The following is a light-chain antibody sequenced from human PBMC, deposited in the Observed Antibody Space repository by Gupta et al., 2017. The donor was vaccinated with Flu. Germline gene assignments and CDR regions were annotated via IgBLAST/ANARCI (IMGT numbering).Light chain of an antibody. J-gene: IGLJ3*02. CDR1: TNNVGNRG. Sequence: NTNNVGNRGAPWLQQHQGHPPKLISYRNNKRPSGISERFSASRSGNTASLIITGLQAEDEADYYCSAWDTRLRGWVFGGGTKLTVL. CDR3: SAWDTRLRGWV. CDR2: RNN. V-gene: IGLV10-54*04.